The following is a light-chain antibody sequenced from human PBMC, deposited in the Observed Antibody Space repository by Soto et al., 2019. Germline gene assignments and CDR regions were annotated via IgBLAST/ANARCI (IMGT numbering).Light chain of an antibody. CDR2: EVS. CDR1: SSDVGGYNY. CDR3: QSYDSDNRGV. J-gene: IGLJ2*01. V-gene: IGLV2-14*01. Sequence: QSALTQPASVSGSPGQSITISCTGTSSDVGGYNYVSWYQQHPGKAPKLMIYEVSNRPSGVSNRFSGSKSGNTASLTISGLQAEDEADYYCQSYDSDNRGVFGGGTKLTVL.